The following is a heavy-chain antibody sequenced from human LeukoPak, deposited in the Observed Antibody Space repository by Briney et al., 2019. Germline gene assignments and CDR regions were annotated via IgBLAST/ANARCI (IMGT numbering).Heavy chain of an antibody. J-gene: IGHJ5*02. CDR2: ISIDSTTI. Sequence: GGSLRLSCVASGFSFTTYSMHWVRQAPGKGLEWVSYISIDSTTIYYAASAKGRFTISRDNVKNSLYLQMNSLTAEDTAMYYCARDVGHRPWFDPWGQGTLVTVSS. D-gene: IGHD6-6*01. CDR1: GFSFTTYS. V-gene: IGHV3-48*01. CDR3: ARDVGHRPWFDP.